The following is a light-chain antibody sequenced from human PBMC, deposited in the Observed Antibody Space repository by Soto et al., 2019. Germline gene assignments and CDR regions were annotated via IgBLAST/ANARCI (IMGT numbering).Light chain of an antibody. V-gene: IGKV4-1*01. Sequence: DIMMSQAPDSLAVSVGERATINCKSSQSILYSPNNKNYLAWYQQKPGQPPKLLIYWASTRESGVPDRFSGSGSGTDFTLTISSLQAEDVAVYYCQHYLNTPQNFGQGTKVEIK. J-gene: IGKJ1*01. CDR1: QSILYSPNNKNY. CDR3: QHYLNTPQN. CDR2: WAS.